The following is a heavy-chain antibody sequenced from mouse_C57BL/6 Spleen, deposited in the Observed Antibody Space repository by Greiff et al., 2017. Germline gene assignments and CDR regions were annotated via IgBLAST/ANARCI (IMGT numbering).Heavy chain of an antibody. CDR3: ARDYGSSYNYAMDY. V-gene: IGHV1-82*01. J-gene: IGHJ4*01. Sequence: VQLQQSGPELVKPGASVKISCKASGYAFSSSWMNWVKQRPGKGLEWIGRISPGDGDTNYNGKSKGKATLTADISSSTAYMQLSSLTSEDSAVYFCARDYGSSYNYAMDYWGQGTSVTVSS. CDR2: ISPGDGDT. CDR1: GYAFSSSW. D-gene: IGHD1-1*01.